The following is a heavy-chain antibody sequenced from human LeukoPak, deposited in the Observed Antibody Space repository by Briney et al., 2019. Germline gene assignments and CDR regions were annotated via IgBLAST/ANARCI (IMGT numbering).Heavy chain of an antibody. CDR1: GFTFNSYE. D-gene: IGHD6-13*01. CDR2: LRNIGSTI. CDR3: ARGRSVIRQLDGSYDYYGMDV. Sequence: GGAQRLSCAASGFTFNSYEMNWVRQARAKGLEWVSYLRNIGSTIFYTDSVKGRFTFSRHNPKNSLYLQMNSLIAEDTAVYYCARGRSVIRQLDGSYDYYGMDVWGKGTTVTVSS. J-gene: IGHJ6*04. V-gene: IGHV3-48*03.